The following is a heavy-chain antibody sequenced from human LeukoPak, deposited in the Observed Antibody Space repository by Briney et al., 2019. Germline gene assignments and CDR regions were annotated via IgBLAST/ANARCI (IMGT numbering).Heavy chain of an antibody. CDR1: GYTFTSYY. Sequence: GASVKVSCKASGYTFTSYYMHWVRQAPGQGLEWMGIINPSGGSTSYAQKFQGRVTMTRDTSTSTVYMELSSLRSEDTAVYYCARDAGDIVVVPAASILDYWGQGTLVTVSS. V-gene: IGHV1-46*03. CDR2: INPSGGST. D-gene: IGHD2-2*01. J-gene: IGHJ4*02. CDR3: ARDAGDIVVVPAASILDY.